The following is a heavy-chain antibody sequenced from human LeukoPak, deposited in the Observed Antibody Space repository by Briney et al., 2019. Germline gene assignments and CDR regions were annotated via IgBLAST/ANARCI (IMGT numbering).Heavy chain of an antibody. CDR3: ARDPFYYYDSSGYYDY. Sequence: GSLRLSCAASGFTFSSHWMHWVRQPPGKGLEWIGEIYHSGSTNYNPSLKSRVTISVDKSKNQFSLKLSSVTAADTAVYYCARDPFYYYDSSGYYDYWGQGTLVTVSS. CDR1: GFTFSSHW. CDR2: IYHSGST. J-gene: IGHJ4*02. V-gene: IGHV4-4*02. D-gene: IGHD3-22*01.